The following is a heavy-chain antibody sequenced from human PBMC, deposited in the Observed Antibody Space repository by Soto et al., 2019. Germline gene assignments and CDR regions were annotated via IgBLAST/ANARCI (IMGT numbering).Heavy chain of an antibody. Sequence: PGGSLRLSCAASGFTFSSYAMHWVRQAPGKGLEWVAVISYDGSNKYYADSVKGRFTISRDNSRNTLYLQVNSLRAEDTAVYYCGEDQTDVTLFGYWGQGTLGAVAS. D-gene: IGHD2-21*02. J-gene: IGHJ4*02. CDR2: ISYDGSNK. CDR3: GEDQTDVTLFGY. V-gene: IGHV3-30-3*01. CDR1: GFTFSSYA.